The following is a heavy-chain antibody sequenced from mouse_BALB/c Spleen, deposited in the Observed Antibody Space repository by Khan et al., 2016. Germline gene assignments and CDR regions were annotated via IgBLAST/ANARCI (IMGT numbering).Heavy chain of an antibody. CDR1: GDSITSGY. CDR3: STYDGYVFDY. V-gene: IGHV3-8*02. D-gene: IGHD2-3*01. CDR2: ISYSGTT. Sequence: EVELVESGPSLVKPSQTLSLTCSVTGDSITSGYWNWIRKFPGNKFEYMGYISYSGTTYYNPSLKSRISITRDTSKNQFYLQLYSVTAEDTATYYCSTYDGYVFDYWGQGTTLTVSS. J-gene: IGHJ2*01.